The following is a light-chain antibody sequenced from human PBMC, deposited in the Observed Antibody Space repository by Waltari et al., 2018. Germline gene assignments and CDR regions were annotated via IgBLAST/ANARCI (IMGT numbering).Light chain of an antibody. CDR3: AAGDDSLNGVV. Sequence: QSVLTQPPSASGTPAQRVAISCSGSSSNIGGKTVNWYQQLPGTAPKLLNYNNNQRPSGVPDRCSGSKSGTSASLAISGLQSEDESDYYCAAGDDSLNGVVFGGGTKLTVL. CDR1: SSNIGGKT. J-gene: IGLJ2*01. CDR2: NNN. V-gene: IGLV1-44*01.